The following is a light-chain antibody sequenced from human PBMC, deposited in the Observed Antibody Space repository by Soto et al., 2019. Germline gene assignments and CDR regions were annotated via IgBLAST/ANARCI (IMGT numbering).Light chain of an antibody. CDR1: QSFPRNY. V-gene: IGKV3-20*01. Sequence: EIVLTQSPVIVSLSPGERATLSCRASQSFPRNYLAWYQHKPGLPPRLLIYAVSSRATGIPDRVSGGGSGIDFTITISGLEHADYAVYYCHHYGGPPGPSFGQGTKVEIK. J-gene: IGKJ2*01. CDR3: HHYGGPPGPS. CDR2: AVS.